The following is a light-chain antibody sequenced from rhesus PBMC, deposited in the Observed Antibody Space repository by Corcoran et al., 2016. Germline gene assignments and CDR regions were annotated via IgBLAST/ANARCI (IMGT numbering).Light chain of an antibody. J-gene: IGLJ1*01. V-gene: IGLV2-13*03. CDR3: SSYGSSYIYM. CDR1: SSDIGGFKR. CDR2: DVS. Sequence: QAAPTQSPSVSGFPGQSVTISCTGTSSDIGGFKRVSWYQHHPGKAPKLMIYDVSKRPSGISDRFSGSKSANTASLTISGLQAEDEADYYCSSYGSSYIYMFGGGTRLTVL.